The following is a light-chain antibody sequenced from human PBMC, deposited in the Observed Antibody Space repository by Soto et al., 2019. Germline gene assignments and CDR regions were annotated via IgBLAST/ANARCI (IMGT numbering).Light chain of an antibody. CDR2: GAS. CDR3: QQYNNWPRT. CDR1: QSVSSSY. Sequence: EIVLTQSPGTLSLSPGERGTLSCRASQSVSSSYLAWYQQKPGQAPRLLIYGASSRATGIPDRFSGSGSGTEFTLTISSLQSEDFAVYYCQQYNNWPRTFGQGTKVDIK. J-gene: IGKJ1*01. V-gene: IGKV3-20*01.